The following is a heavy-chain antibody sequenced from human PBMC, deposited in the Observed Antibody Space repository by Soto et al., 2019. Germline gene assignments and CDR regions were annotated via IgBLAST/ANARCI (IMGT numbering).Heavy chain of an antibody. V-gene: IGHV4-30-4*01. D-gene: IGHD3-3*02. Sequence: PSETLSLTCTVSGGSISSGDYYWSWIRQPPGKGLEWIGYIYYSGSTYYNPSLKSRVTISVDTSKNQFSLKLSSVTAADTAVYYCARDMGRGHFWSGYYYNWFDPWGQGTLVTVSS. J-gene: IGHJ5*02. CDR1: GGSISSGDYY. CDR2: IYYSGST. CDR3: ARDMGRGHFWSGYYYNWFDP.